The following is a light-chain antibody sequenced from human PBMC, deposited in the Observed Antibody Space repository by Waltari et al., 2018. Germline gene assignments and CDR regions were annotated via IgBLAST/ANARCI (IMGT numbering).Light chain of an antibody. V-gene: IGLV1-51*01. CDR2: DNN. CDR3: ATWDNSLTAVV. Sequence: QSVLTHPPSVSAAQGQKVTISCSGSSSNIGNYFVSWYHQLPGATPKLLIYDNNKRPSGIPDRFSASKSGTSATLDITGLQIGDEADYYCATWDNSLTAVVFGGGTRLTVL. CDR1: SSNIGNYF. J-gene: IGLJ2*01.